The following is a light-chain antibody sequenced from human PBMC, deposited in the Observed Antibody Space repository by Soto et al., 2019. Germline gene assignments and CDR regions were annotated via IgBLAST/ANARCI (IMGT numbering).Light chain of an antibody. CDR2: ENI. Sequence: QSVLTQPPSVSAAPGQKVTISCSGSSSNSGNNYVSWYQQVPGTPPKLLIYENIKRPSGIPDRFSGSKSGTSATLDITGLQAGDEADYFCGTWDSSLSAGGIFGTGTKVTVL. CDR3: GTWDSSLSAGGI. V-gene: IGLV1-51*02. CDR1: SSNSGNNY. J-gene: IGLJ1*01.